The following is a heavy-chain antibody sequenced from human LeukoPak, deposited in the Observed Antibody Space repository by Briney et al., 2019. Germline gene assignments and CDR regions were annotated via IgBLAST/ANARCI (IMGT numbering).Heavy chain of an antibody. V-gene: IGHV3-64*01. Sequence: GGSLGLSCAASGFTFSNYAMHWVRQAPGKGLEYVSTITTNGDRTYYANSVKGRFTISRDNSKNTLYLQMGSLRAEDMAVYYCARDLSGSNALDYWGQGTLVTVSS. CDR2: ITTNGDRT. J-gene: IGHJ4*02. CDR3: ARDLSGSNALDY. CDR1: GFTFSNYA. D-gene: IGHD1-26*01.